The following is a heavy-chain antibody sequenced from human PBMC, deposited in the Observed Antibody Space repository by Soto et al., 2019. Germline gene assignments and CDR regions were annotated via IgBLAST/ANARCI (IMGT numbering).Heavy chain of an antibody. CDR1: GFTFSSYS. D-gene: IGHD6-19*01. Sequence: PGGSLRLSCAASGFTFSSYSMNWVRQAPGKGLEWVSSISSSSSYIYYADSLKGRFTISRDNAKNSLYLQMNSLRAEDTAVYYCARGQRWHANVAFDIWGQGTMVTVSS. CDR2: ISSSSSYI. CDR3: ARGQRWHANVAFDI. V-gene: IGHV3-21*01. J-gene: IGHJ3*02.